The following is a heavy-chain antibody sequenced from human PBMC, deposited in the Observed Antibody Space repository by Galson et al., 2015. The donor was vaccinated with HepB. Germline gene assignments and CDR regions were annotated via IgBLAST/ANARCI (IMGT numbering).Heavy chain of an antibody. D-gene: IGHD5-24*01. Sequence: PALVKPTQTLTLTCTFSGFSLNTNGMGVGWIRQPPGKAPEWIALIHWNGEERYSPSLRSRLTITKDTSKNQVVLTVTNMDPVDTGSYFCARRRQYNNYLYGMGWHFDYWGQGILVTVSS. CDR3: ARRRQYNNYLYGMGWHFDY. CDR2: IHWNGEE. CDR1: GFSLNTNGMG. J-gene: IGHJ4*02. V-gene: IGHV2-5*01.